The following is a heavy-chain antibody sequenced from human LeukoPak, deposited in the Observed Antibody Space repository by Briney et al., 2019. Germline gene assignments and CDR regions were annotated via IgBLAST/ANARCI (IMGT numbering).Heavy chain of an antibody. V-gene: IGHV3-7*01. Sequence: GGSLRLSCTASGFTFSIYWMNWFRQAPGKGLEWVANIKRDGSERYYVDSVRGRFTISRDNAKNSLYLQMNNLRVEDTAVYYCEGGVTWGQGSMVTVSP. J-gene: IGHJ3*01. CDR1: GFTFSIYW. CDR3: EGGVT. D-gene: IGHD5/OR15-5a*01. CDR2: IKRDGSER.